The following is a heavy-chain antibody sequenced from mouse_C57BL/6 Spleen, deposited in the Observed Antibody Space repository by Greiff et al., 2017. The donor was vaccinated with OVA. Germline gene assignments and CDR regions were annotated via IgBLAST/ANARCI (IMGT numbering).Heavy chain of an antibody. CDR2: INYDGSST. D-gene: IGHD2-5*01. Sequence: DVKLVESEGGLVQPGSSMKLSCTASGFTFSDYYMAWVRQVPEKGLEWVANINYDGSSTYYLDSLKSRFIISRDNAKNILYLQMSSLKSEDTATYYCARDSNLYYAMDYWGQGTSVTVSS. CDR3: ARDSNLYYAMDY. V-gene: IGHV5-16*01. CDR1: GFTFSDYY. J-gene: IGHJ4*01.